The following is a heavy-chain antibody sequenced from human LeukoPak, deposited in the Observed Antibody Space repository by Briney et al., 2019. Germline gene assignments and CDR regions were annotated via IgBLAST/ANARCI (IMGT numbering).Heavy chain of an antibody. CDR1: GFTFSSYA. J-gene: IGHJ4*02. Sequence: GGSLRLSCAASGFTFSSYAMSWVRQAPGKGLEWVSAISGSGGSTYYADSVKGRFTISRDDPHNTLHLQMNSLRAEDTAVYFCARGGVDYYGSGTYYLMYYFDYWGQGALVTVSS. D-gene: IGHD3-10*01. CDR3: ARGGVDYYGSGTYYLMYYFDY. CDR2: ISGSGGST. V-gene: IGHV3-23*01.